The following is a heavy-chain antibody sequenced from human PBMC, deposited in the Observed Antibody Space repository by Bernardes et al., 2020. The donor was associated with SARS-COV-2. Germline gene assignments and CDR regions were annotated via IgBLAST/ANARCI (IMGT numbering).Heavy chain of an antibody. CDR3: ATGSPWGYWFDP. CDR1: GYTLTELS. J-gene: IGHJ5*02. D-gene: IGHD7-27*01. Sequence: ASVKVSCMVSGYTLTELSMHWVRQAPGKGLEWMGGFDPEDGETIYSQKFQGRVTMTEDTSTDTAYMELSSLRSEDTAVYYCATGSPWGYWFDPWGQGTLVTVSS. V-gene: IGHV1-24*01. CDR2: FDPEDGET.